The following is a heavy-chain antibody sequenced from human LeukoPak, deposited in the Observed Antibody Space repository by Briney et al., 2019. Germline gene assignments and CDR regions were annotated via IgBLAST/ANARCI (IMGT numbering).Heavy chain of an antibody. CDR3: AKDRSSGWYANGFDY. J-gene: IGHJ4*02. Sequence: PGGSLRLSCAATGFTFRSYGMHWVRQAPGKGLEWVAFIRYDGSNKYYADSVKGRFTISRDNSKNTLYLQMNSLRAEDTAVYYCAKDRSSGWYANGFDYWGQGTLVTVSS. CDR2: IRYDGSNK. V-gene: IGHV3-30*02. D-gene: IGHD6-19*01. CDR1: GFTFRSYG.